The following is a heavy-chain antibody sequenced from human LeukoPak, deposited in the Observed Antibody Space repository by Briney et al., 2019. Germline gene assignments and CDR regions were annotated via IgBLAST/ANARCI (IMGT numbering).Heavy chain of an antibody. D-gene: IGHD3-9*01. CDR3: ALRRLGFYYYYMDV. Sequence: GGSLRLSRAASGFTFSSYAMSWVRQAPGKGLEWVSAISGSGGSTYYADSVKGRFTISRDNSKNTLYLQMNSLRAEDTAVYYCALRRLGFYYYYMDVWGKGTTVTVSS. CDR1: GFTFSSYA. CDR2: ISGSGGST. V-gene: IGHV3-23*01. J-gene: IGHJ6*03.